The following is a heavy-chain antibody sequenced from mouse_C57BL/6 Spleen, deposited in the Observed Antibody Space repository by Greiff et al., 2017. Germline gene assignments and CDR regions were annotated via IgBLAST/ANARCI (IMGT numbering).Heavy chain of an antibody. CDR3: ARGATGRYFDV. CDR2: IDPSDSYT. CDR1: GYTFTSYW. Sequence: QVQLQQSGAELVKPGASVKLSCKASGYTFTSYWMQWVKQRPGQGLEWIGEIDPSDSYTNYNQKFKGKATLTVDTSSSTAYRQLSSLTSEDSAVYYCARGATGRYFDVWGTGTTVTVSS. D-gene: IGHD3-1*01. V-gene: IGHV1-50*01. J-gene: IGHJ1*03.